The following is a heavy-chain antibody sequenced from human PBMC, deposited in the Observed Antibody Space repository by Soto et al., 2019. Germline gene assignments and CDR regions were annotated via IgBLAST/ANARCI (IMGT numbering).Heavy chain of an antibody. CDR2: IIPIFGTA. V-gene: IGHV1-69*06. D-gene: IGHD3-22*01. Sequence: GASVKVSCKASGGTFSSYAISWVRQAPGQGLEWMGGIIPIFGTANYAQKFQGRVTITADKSTSTAYMELSSLRSEDTAVYYCARERAYYDSSGYLPSFFYIWGQGTMVTVSS. CDR3: ARERAYYDSSGYLPSFFYI. CDR1: GGTFSSYA. J-gene: IGHJ3*02.